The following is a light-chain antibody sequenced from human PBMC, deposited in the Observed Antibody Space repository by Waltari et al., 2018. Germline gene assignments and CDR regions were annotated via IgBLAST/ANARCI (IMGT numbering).Light chain of an antibody. CDR1: SSDIGAYNY. J-gene: IGLJ3*02. Sequence: QSALTQPASVSGSPRPSITIPCTGTSSDIGAYNYVSWYQQHSGKAPKLVIFGVSDRPTGVSNRFSGSKSGNTASLTISGLQAEDEADYYCISFTSSNTWVFGGGTRVTVL. CDR3: ISFTSSNTWV. CDR2: GVS. V-gene: IGLV2-14*01.